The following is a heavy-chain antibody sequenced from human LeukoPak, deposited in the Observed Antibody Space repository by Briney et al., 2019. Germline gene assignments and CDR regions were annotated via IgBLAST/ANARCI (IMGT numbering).Heavy chain of an antibody. J-gene: IGHJ4*02. D-gene: IGHD2-15*01. CDR1: GFTFSSYG. V-gene: IGHV3-30*18. Sequence: GRSLRLSCAASGFTFSSYGMHWVRQAPGKGLEWVAVISYDGSNKYYADSVKGRFTISRDNSKNTLYLQMNSLRAEDTAVYYCAKSATEESGCWGQGTLVTVSS. CDR2: ISYDGSNK. CDR3: AKSATEESGC.